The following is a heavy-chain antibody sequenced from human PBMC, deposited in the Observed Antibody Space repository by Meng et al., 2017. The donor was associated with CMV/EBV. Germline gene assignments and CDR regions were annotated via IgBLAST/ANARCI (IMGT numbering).Heavy chain of an antibody. CDR2: INPNSGAT. V-gene: IGHV1-2*02. Sequence: KTSVYIFTGYYIPWVRQAPGQGLEWMGWINPNSGATYYAENFQGRITMTRDTSISTVHMELMRLRSDDTAVYFCARERGVSSVWFGSWGQGTLVTVSS. CDR3: ARERGVSSVWFGS. D-gene: IGHD3-10*01. J-gene: IGHJ5*01. CDR1: VYIFTGYY.